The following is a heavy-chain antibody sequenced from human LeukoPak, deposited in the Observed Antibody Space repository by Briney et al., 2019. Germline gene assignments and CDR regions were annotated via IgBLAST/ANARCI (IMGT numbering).Heavy chain of an antibody. CDR3: GNSYSYYYMDV. Sequence: GGSLRLSCAASGFTFSSYSINWVRQAPGKGLEWVSSISSSSSYIYYADSVKGRFTISRDNSKNTLYLHMNSLRAEDTAVYYCGNSYSYYYMDVWGKGTTVTVSS. J-gene: IGHJ6*03. CDR1: GFTFSSYS. CDR2: ISSSSSYI. V-gene: IGHV3-21*04.